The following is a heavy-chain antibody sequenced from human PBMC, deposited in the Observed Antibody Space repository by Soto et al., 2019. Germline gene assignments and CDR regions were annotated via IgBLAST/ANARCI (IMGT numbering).Heavy chain of an antibody. V-gene: IGHV3-15*07. CDR1: GHIFTGAW. CDR2: IRTIAAGGTA. D-gene: IGHD1-20*01. J-gene: IGHJ3*01. CDR3: WYTLVTGGYFDV. Sequence: EVQLVESGGGLVKPGGSLRLSCAAFGHIFTGAWWKWVSLPPGKGLDWGGRIRTIAAGGTADYAAPVKGRFTISRDDSKHMVFLQMDGQKNEDTALYYCWYTLVTGGYFDVWGRGKMVTVSS.